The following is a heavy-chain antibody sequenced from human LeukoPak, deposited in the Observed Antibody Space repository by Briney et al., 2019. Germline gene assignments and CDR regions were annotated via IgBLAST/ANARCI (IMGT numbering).Heavy chain of an antibody. J-gene: IGHJ4*02. D-gene: IGHD5-18*01. Sequence: ASVKVSYRSSGYTFTTYGITWVRQAPGQGLKCMGWISTYNGNTNNAQKLQGRVTITTDTSTSTAYMELRSLRSDDTAMYYCARDRMDTGTYFDYWGQGTLVTVSS. CDR1: GYTFTTYG. CDR3: ARDRMDTGTYFDY. V-gene: IGHV1-18*01. CDR2: ISTYNGNT.